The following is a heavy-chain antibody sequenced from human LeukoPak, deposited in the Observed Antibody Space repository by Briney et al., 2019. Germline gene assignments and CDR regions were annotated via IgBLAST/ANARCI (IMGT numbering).Heavy chain of an antibody. V-gene: IGHV1-69*05. CDR3: ASTDMVMGYYFDY. CDR1: GGTFSSYA. J-gene: IGHJ4*02. Sequence: SVKVSCKASGGTFSSYAISWVRQAPGQGLEWMGKIIPIFGTANYAQKFQGRVTITTDESTSTAYMGLSSLRSEDTAVYYCASTDMVMGYYFDYWGQGTLVTVSS. CDR2: IIPIFGTA. D-gene: IGHD5-12*01.